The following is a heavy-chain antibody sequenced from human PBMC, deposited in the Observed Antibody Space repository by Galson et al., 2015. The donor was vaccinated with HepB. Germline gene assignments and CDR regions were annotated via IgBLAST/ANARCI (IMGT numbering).Heavy chain of an antibody. V-gene: IGHV3-48*02. D-gene: IGHD3-22*01. Sequence: SLRLSCAASGFTFSLYSMNWVRQAPGKGLEWISYISGSRSTIYYADSVKGRFTISRDNVKNSLYLQMNSLRDEDTAVYYCARIGHYSDSSDYYWGYSDYWGQGALVTVSS. CDR3: ARIGHYSDSSDYYWGYSDY. J-gene: IGHJ4*02. CDR1: GFTFSLYS. CDR2: ISGSRSTI.